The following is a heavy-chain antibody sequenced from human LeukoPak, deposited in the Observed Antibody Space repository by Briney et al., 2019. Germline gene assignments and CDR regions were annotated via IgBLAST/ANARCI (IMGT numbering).Heavy chain of an antibody. D-gene: IGHD2-21*02. CDR3: ARGEYCGGDCYSD. CDR2: ISSSSSYI. J-gene: IGHJ4*02. V-gene: IGHV3-21*01. Sequence: PGGSLRLSCAASGFTFSSYSMNWVRQAPGKGLEWVSSISSSSSYIYYADSVKGRFTISRDNAKNSLYLQMNSLSAEDTAVYYCARGEYCGGDCYSDWGQGTLVTVSS. CDR1: GFTFSSYS.